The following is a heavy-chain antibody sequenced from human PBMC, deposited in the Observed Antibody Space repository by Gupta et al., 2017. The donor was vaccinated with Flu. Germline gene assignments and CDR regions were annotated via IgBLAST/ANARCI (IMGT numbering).Heavy chain of an antibody. Sequence: PGKGLEWVSGISYNSANIGYAESVKGRFTISRDNAQNSLYLQMNSLRVEDTAFYYCTKDGARYGNYLTYFESWGQGALVAVSS. CDR3: TKDGARYGNYLTYFES. V-gene: IGHV3-9*01. J-gene: IGHJ4*02. D-gene: IGHD4-17*01. CDR2: ISYNSANI.